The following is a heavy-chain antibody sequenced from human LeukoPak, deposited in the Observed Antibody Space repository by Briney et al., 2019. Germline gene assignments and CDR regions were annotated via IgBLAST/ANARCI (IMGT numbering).Heavy chain of an antibody. CDR2: INTISGGT. J-gene: IGHJ3*02. D-gene: IGHD6-19*01. CDR1: GYTFTGYY. V-gene: IGHV1-2*02. Sequence: GASVKVSCKASGYTFTGYYMHWVRQAPGQGLEWIGWINTISGGTNYAQKFQGRVTMTRDTSISTAYMELSRLRSDDTAVYYCARVYSSGWLTDAFDIWGQGTMVTVSS. CDR3: ARVYSSGWLTDAFDI.